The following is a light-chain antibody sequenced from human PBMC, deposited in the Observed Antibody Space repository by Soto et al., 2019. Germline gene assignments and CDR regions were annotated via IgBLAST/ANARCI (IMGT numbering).Light chain of an antibody. Sequence: HSALTQPASVSGSPGQSITISCTGTSSDGGGYNYVSWYQQHPGKAPKLMIYEVSNRPSGVSNRFSGSKSGNTASLTISGLQAEDEADYYCSSYTSSSTYVFGTGTKVTVL. V-gene: IGLV2-14*01. CDR2: EVS. CDR1: SSDGGGYNY. J-gene: IGLJ1*01. CDR3: SSYTSSSTYV.